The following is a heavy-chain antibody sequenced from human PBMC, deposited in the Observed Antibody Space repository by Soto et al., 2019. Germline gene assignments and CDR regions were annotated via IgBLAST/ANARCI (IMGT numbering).Heavy chain of an antibody. CDR1: GFTFSISE. CDR2: MSYSGNTI. Sequence: EVQLVESGGGFVQPGGSLRLSCAASGFTFSISEMTWVRQAPGKGLEWLAFMSYSGNTIYYADSVRGRFTISRDNARNSLFLQMDSLRSEDTAVYYCARGVEMATLSVRSYFDYWGHGTLVTVSS. CDR3: ARGVEMATLSVRSYFDY. D-gene: IGHD2-15*01. J-gene: IGHJ4*01. V-gene: IGHV3-48*03.